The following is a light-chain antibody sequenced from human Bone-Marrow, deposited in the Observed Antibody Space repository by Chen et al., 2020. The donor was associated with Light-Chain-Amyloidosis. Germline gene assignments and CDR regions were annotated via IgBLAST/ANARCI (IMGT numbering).Light chain of an antibody. CDR1: SGSIATNY. J-gene: IGLJ3*02. Sequence: NFMLTQPHSVSESTGKTVIISCTSSSGSIATNYVHWYQLRPGSSPTTVIYDDDQRPSWVPDRFSGSIDRSSNSASLTISGLKTEDEADYYCQSYQGSSQGMFGGGTKLTVL. V-gene: IGLV6-57*01. CDR2: DDD. CDR3: QSYQGSSQGM.